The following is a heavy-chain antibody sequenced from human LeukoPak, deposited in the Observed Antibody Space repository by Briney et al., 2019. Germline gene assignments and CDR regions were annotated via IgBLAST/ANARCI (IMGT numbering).Heavy chain of an antibody. D-gene: IGHD6-13*01. CDR1: GFTFSTFG. CDR2: TPYDGSNK. Sequence: PGWSLRLSCAASGFTFSTFGMHWVRQTPGKGLEWVAVTPYDGSNKYYADSVKGRFTISRDNSKNTLYLQMNSLRAEDTAVYFCAKDKGIYYYGMDVWGQGTMVTVSS. J-gene: IGHJ6*02. CDR3: AKDKGIYYYGMDV. V-gene: IGHV3-30*18.